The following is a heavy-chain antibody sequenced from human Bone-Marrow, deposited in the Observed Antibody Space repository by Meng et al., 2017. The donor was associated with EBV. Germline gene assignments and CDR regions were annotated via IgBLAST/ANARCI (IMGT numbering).Heavy chain of an antibody. CDR2: LIPMLGAP. V-gene: IGHV1-69*06. J-gene: IGHJ4*02. CDR3: ASESGRGYTPDY. Sequence: QLRLVQSGAEVKKPGSSVKVSCKTSGGPFNSDAISWVRQAPGQGLEWIGGLIPMLGAPNYAQKFQDRVTIIADKSTSTHYMQLSSLRSDDTAVYYCASESGRGYTPDYWGRGTLVTVSS. CDR1: GGPFNSDA. D-gene: IGHD3-10*01.